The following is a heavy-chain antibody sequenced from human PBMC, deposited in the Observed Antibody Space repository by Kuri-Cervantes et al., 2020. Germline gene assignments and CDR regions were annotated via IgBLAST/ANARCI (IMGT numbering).Heavy chain of an antibody. V-gene: IGHV1-46*01. CDR2: INPSGGST. CDR1: GYTFTSYY. D-gene: IGHD3-22*01. CDR3: AREGGSGDQWLPRLTQNYGMDV. J-gene: IGHJ6*02. Sequence: ASAKVSCKASGYTFTSYYMHWVRQAPGQGLEWMGIINPSGGSTSYAQKFQGRVTMTRDTSTSTVYMELSSLRSEDTAVYYCAREGGSGDQWLPRLTQNYGMDVWGQGTTVTVSS.